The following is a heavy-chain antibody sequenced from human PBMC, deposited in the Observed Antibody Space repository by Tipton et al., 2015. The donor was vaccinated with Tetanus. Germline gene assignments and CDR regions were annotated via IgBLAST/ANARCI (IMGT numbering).Heavy chain of an antibody. CDR3: AREADCSGGSCFSGAFDN. J-gene: IGHJ4*02. CDR1: GFIFSSYG. Sequence: SLRLSCAASGFIFSSYGIHWVRQAPGKGLEWVAGSWYDGTDKYYADSVKVRFTISRDNSKNTLYLQMNSLRAEDTAVYYCAREADCSGGSCFSGAFDNWGQGTQVTVSS. CDR2: SWYDGTDK. V-gene: IGHV3-33*01. D-gene: IGHD2-15*01.